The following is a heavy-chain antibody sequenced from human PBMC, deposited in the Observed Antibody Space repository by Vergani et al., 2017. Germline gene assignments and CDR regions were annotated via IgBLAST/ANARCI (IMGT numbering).Heavy chain of an antibody. V-gene: IGHV3-9*01. D-gene: IGHD2-15*01. J-gene: IGHJ4*02. CDR1: GFTFDDYA. CDR3: ATAGEAFCRGAICYDFCGY. CDR2: ISWNSGSI. Sequence: EVQLVESGGGLVQPGRSLRLSCAASGFTFDDYAMYWVRQAPGKGLVWVSGISWNSGSIGYADSVKGRFTISRDNAKNSLYLQMNRLRPEDTAVYYCATAGEAFCRGAICYDFCGYWGKGTPVKVAS.